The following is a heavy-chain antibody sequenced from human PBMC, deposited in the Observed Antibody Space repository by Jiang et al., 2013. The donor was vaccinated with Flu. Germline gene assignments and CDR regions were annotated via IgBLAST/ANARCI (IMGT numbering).Heavy chain of an antibody. Sequence: LLKPSETLSLTLRCLCGSFSGYYWSWIRQPPGKGLEWIGEINHSGSTNYNPSLKSRVTISVDTSKNQFSLKLSSVTAADTAVYYCARHPKATYYYDSRGAFDIWGQGTMVTVSS. J-gene: IGHJ3*02. V-gene: IGHV4-34*01. CDR1: GSFSGYY. CDR2: INHSGST. CDR3: ARHPKATYYYDSRGAFDI. D-gene: IGHD3-22*01.